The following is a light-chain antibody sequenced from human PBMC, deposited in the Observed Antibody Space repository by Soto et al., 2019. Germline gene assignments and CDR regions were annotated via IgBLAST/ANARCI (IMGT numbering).Light chain of an antibody. Sequence: QSVLTQPPSVSAAPGQKVTISCSGSSSVIGNNYLCWYQQLPGTAPKLLIYDNNKRPSGIPDRFSGSKSGTSATLGITGLQTGDEADYYCGTWDSSLSVGVFGTGTKVTVL. V-gene: IGLV1-51*01. J-gene: IGLJ1*01. CDR2: DNN. CDR3: GTWDSSLSVGV. CDR1: SSVIGNNY.